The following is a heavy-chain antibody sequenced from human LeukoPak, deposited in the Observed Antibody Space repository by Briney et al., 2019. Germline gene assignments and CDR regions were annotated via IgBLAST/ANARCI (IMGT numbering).Heavy chain of an antibody. V-gene: IGHV4-34*01. CDR2: INHSGST. CDR3: ARGPSSPPLFLEWLLHHGGFDY. J-gene: IGHJ4*02. CDR1: GGSFSGYY. Sequence: SETLSLTCAVYGGSFSGYYWSWIRQPPGKGLEWIGEINHSGSTNYNPSLKSRVTISVDTSKNQFSLKLGSVTAADTAVYYCARGPSSPPLFLEWLLHHGGFDYWGQGTPVTVSS. D-gene: IGHD3-3*01.